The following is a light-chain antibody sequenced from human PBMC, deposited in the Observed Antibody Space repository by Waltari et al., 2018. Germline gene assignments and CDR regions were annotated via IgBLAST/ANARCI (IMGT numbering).Light chain of an antibody. J-gene: IGKJ5*01. CDR1: QSVSSN. CDR3: QQYNRWPPIT. CDR2: DAS. Sequence: EIVMTQSPATLSVSPGETATLSCRASQSVSSNVAWYQKKPGQAPRLLIYDASTRATSIPARFRGSGSGTEFTLTISSLQSEDFAVYYCQQYNRWPPIT. V-gene: IGKV3-15*01.